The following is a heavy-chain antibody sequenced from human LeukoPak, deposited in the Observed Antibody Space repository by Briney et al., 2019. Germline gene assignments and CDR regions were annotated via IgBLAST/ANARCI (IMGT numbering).Heavy chain of an antibody. CDR3: ARDRKDFHAFDI. D-gene: IGHD3-3*01. V-gene: IGHV4-59*01. Sequence: SETLSLTCTVSGGSISSYYWSWIRQPPGKGLEWIGYIYYSGSTNYNPSLKSRVTISVDTSKNQFSLKLSSVTAADTAVYYCARDRKDFHAFDIWGQGAMVTVSS. J-gene: IGHJ3*02. CDR2: IYYSGST. CDR1: GGSISSYY.